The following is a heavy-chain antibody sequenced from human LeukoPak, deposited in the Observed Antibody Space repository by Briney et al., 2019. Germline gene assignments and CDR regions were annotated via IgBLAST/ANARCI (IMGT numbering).Heavy chain of an antibody. CDR2: ISSSSSYI. V-gene: IGHV3-21*01. CDR3: ARKYGSGSYSFDY. D-gene: IGHD3-10*01. J-gene: IGHJ4*02. Sequence: GGSLRLSCAASGFTFSSYSMNWVRQAPGKGLEWVSSISSSSSYIYYADSVKGRFTISRDNAKNSLYLQMNSLRAEDTAVYYRARKYGSGSYSFDYWGQGTLVTVSS. CDR1: GFTFSSYS.